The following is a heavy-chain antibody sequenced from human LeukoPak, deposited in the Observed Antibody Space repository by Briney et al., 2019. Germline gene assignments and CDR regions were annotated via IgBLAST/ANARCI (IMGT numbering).Heavy chain of an antibody. J-gene: IGHJ6*02. CDR2: MNPNSGNT. CDR1: GYTFTSYD. Sequence: ASVTVSCKASGYTFTSYDINWVRQATGQGLEGMGWMNPNSGNTGYAQKFQGRVTMTRNTSISTAYMELSSLRSEDTAVYYCARGESSGWYKVSYYYYGMDVWGQGTTVTVSS. CDR3: ARGESSGWYKVSYYYYGMDV. V-gene: IGHV1-8*01. D-gene: IGHD6-19*01.